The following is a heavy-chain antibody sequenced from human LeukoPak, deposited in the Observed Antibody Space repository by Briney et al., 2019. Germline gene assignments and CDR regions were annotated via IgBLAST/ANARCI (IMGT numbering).Heavy chain of an antibody. CDR2: INPNSGGT. J-gene: IGHJ4*02. D-gene: IGHD6-19*01. CDR3: ASGGSVAGTLKSYYFDY. V-gene: IGHV1-2*02. Sequence: ASVKVSCKASGVTFTDYYMHWVRQTPGQGLEWMGWINPNSGGTNYALKFQGRVTMTRDTSISTAYMELSTLTSDDTTVYYCASGGSVAGTLKSYYFDYWGQGTLVTVSS. CDR1: GVTFTDYY.